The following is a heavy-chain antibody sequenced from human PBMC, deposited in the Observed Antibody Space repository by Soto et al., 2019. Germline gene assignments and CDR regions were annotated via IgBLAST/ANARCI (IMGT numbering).Heavy chain of an antibody. CDR2: ISASGGTT. Sequence: EVQVLESGGGLVQPGGSLRLSCAASGFTFSSYAMSWVRQAPGKGLEWVSGISASGGTTYYADSVKGRFTISRDSSKNTLYRQMSSLRAEDTAVYYCARSSLPVYYSMDVWGQGTTVSVSS. CDR1: GFTFSSYA. CDR3: ARSSLPVYYSMDV. D-gene: IGHD6-6*01. V-gene: IGHV3-23*01. J-gene: IGHJ6*02.